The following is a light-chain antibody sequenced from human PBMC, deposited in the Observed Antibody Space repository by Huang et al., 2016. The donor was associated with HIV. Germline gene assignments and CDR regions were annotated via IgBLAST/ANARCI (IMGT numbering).Light chain of an antibody. CDR1: QSVATN. V-gene: IGKV3-15*01. Sequence: EIIMTQSPATLSLSPGEGASRSCRANQSVATNLAWYLHRPGQSPRILIFGASTRASGLSGRFSGSGSGTQFTLTVSGLQSEDFAVYYCQQYHNWPYTFGQGTKLEI. J-gene: IGKJ2*01. CDR3: QQYHNWPYT. CDR2: GAS.